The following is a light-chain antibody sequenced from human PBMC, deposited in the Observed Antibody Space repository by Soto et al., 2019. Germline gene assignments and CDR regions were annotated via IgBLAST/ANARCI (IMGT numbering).Light chain of an antibody. CDR1: QSVSSY. J-gene: IGKJ5*01. V-gene: IGKV3-11*01. CDR2: DAS. Sequence: EIVLTQSPATLSLSPGERATLSCRASQSVSSYLAWYQQKPGQAPSLLIYDASNRATGIPARFSGSGSGTDFTLTISSLEPKDFAVYYCQQGGTFGQGTRLEIK. CDR3: QQGGT.